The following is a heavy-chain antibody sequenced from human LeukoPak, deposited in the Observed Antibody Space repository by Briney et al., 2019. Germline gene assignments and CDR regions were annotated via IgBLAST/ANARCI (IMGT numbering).Heavy chain of an antibody. CDR3: ARGPGIAVAGVFDY. V-gene: IGHV1-18*04. Sequence: ASVKVSCKASGYAFSSYGINWVRQAPGQGLEWMGWISAYNGHTNYVQKMQGRVTMTTDTSTNTAYMELRSLSSDDTAVYYCARGPGIAVAGVFDYWGQGSLVTVSS. CDR2: ISAYNGHT. CDR1: GYAFSSYG. D-gene: IGHD6-19*01. J-gene: IGHJ4*02.